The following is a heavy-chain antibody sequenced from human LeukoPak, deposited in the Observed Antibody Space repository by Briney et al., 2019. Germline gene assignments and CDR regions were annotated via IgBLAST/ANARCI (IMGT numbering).Heavy chain of an antibody. Sequence: GGSLRLSCAASGFTFSNYWMYWVRQAPGKGLVCVSRINTDGSSTSYADSVTGRFTISRDDAKNTLYLQMNSLRTEDTAVYYCTISAPGKRYFDNWGQGTLVTVSS. CDR1: GFTFSNYW. J-gene: IGHJ4*02. V-gene: IGHV3-74*03. CDR3: TISAPGKRYFDN. D-gene: IGHD3-10*01. CDR2: INTDGSST.